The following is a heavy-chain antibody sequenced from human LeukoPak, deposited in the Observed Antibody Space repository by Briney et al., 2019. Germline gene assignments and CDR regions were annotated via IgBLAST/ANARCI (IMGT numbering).Heavy chain of an antibody. CDR3: ARDKALYYGSGSYYPSYMDV. J-gene: IGHJ6*03. D-gene: IGHD3-10*01. Sequence: GGSLRLSCAASGFTVSSNYMSWVRQAPGKGLEWVSVIYSGGSTYYADSVKGRFTISRDNAKNSLYLQMNSLRAEDTAVYYCARDKALYYGSGSYYPSYMDVWGKGTTVTVSS. CDR2: IYSGGST. CDR1: GFTVSSNY. V-gene: IGHV3-66*01.